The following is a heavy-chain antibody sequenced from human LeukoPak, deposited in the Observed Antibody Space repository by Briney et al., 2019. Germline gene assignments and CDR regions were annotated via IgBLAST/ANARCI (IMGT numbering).Heavy chain of an antibody. Sequence: GGSLRLSCAASGFTFSDYYMNWVRQAPGKGLEWVSSISSSSSYIYYADSVKGRFTISGDNAKNSLYLQMNSLRAEDAAVYYCARMGSSSWSDYWGQGTLVTVSS. J-gene: IGHJ4*02. V-gene: IGHV3-21*01. CDR1: GFTFSDYY. CDR3: ARMGSSSWSDY. CDR2: ISSSSSYI. D-gene: IGHD6-13*01.